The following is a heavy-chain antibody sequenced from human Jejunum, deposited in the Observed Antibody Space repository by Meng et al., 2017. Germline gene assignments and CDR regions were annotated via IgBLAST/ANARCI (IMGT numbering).Heavy chain of an antibody. J-gene: IGHJ4*02. CDR1: GGSISSTTPY. CDR3: ARNRTQGFFDI. D-gene: IGHD1/OR15-1a*01. Sequence: QVQMQESGPGLVKPSETLSLTCTVSGGSISSTTPYWGWIRQPPGKTLELIGSIYYSGSTHYNPSLKRRVFVSIDTSKDQFSLKLTSAAAADTAIYYCARNRTQGFFDIWSQGTLVTVSS. V-gene: IGHV4-39*01. CDR2: IYYSGST.